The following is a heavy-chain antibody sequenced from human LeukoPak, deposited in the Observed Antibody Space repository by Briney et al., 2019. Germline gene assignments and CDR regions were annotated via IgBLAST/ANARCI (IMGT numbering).Heavy chain of an antibody. CDR1: GGSLSISSYY. CDR2: IYYSVST. Sequence: SETLSLSCTVSGGSLSISSYYCGWLRQPPGKGLEWIGCIYYSVSTYYNPSPKSRITIYIDTSKYPISLTLSSVTAADTALYYYTRQYQSDYDILTGYTQTSFDPWGQGNRVTVSS. D-gene: IGHD3-9*01. V-gene: IGHV4-39*01. CDR3: TRQYQSDYDILTGYTQTSFDP. J-gene: IGHJ5*02.